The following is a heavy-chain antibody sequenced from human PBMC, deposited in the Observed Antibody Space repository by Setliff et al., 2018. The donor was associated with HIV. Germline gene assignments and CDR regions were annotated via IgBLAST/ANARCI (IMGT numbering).Heavy chain of an antibody. J-gene: IGHJ5*02. V-gene: IGHV3-23*01. CDR2: ITSPGDTA. Sequence: GGSLRLSCAASGFTFGNYAMAWVRQAPGKGLEWVSGITSPGDTALYPDSVKGRFTISRDNSKNTRYLQMNSLRADDTAVYYCARGNTIVRGRNWFDPWGRGTLVTVSS. CDR3: ARGNTIVRGRNWFDP. D-gene: IGHD3-10*01. CDR1: GFTFGNYA.